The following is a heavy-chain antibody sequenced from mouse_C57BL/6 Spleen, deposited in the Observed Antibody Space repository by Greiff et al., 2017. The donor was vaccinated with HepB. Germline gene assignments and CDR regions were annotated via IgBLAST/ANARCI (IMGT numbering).Heavy chain of an antibody. CDR3: ARRYYGSGYFDV. Sequence: DVQLVESGGGLVKPGGSLKLSCAASGFTFSSYAMSWVRQTPEKRLEWVATISDGGSYTYYPDNVKGRFTISRDNAKNNLYLQMSHLKSEDTAMYYCARRYYGSGYFDVWGTGTTVTVSS. D-gene: IGHD1-1*01. J-gene: IGHJ1*03. V-gene: IGHV5-4*03. CDR2: ISDGGSYT. CDR1: GFTFSSYA.